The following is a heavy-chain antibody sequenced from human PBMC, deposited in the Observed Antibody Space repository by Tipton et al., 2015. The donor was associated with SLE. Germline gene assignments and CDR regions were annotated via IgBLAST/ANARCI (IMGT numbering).Heavy chain of an antibody. D-gene: IGHD6-6*01. J-gene: IGHJ3*02. CDR2: ISSSGSTI. CDR3: ARTQGSSSGDGFDI. V-gene: IGHV3-48*03. CDR1: GFSLSSYE. Sequence: GSLRLSCEASGFSLSSYEMNWVRQAPGKGLEWVSYISSSGSTIYYPDSVKGRFTISRDNAKNSLYLQMNSLRAEDTAVYYCARTQGSSSGDGFDIWGQGTMVTVSS.